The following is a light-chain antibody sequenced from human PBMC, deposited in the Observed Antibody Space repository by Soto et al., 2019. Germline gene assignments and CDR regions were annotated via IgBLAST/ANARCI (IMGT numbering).Light chain of an antibody. CDR3: AAWDDSLSGVV. CDR2: RNN. Sequence: QSVLTQPPSASGTPGQRVTISWSGSSSNIGSNYVFWYQHLPGTAPKLLIYRNNQRPSGVPDRFSGSKSGTSASLAISGLRSEDETDYYCAAWDDSLSGVVFGGGTKL. V-gene: IGLV1-47*01. J-gene: IGLJ2*01. CDR1: SSNIGSNY.